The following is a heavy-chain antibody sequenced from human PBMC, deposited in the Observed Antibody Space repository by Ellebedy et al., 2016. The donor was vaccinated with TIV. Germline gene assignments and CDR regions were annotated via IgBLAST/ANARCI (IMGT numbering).Heavy chain of an antibody. CDR3: AKDPGGYQLLTEGLYGMDV. CDR2: ISYDGSNK. V-gene: IGHV3-30*18. J-gene: IGHJ6*02. Sequence: GGSLRLSXAASGFTFSSYGMHWVRQAPGKGLEWVAVISYDGSNKYYADSVKGRFTISRDNSKNTLYLQMNSLRAEDTAVYYCAKDPGGYQLLTEGLYGMDVWGQGTTVTVSS. D-gene: IGHD2-2*01. CDR1: GFTFSSYG.